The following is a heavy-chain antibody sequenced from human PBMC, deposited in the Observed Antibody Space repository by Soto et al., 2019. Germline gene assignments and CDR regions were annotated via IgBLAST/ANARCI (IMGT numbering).Heavy chain of an antibody. D-gene: IGHD6-13*01. Sequence: SVKVSCKASGGTFSRYAISWVRQAPGQGLEWMGGIIPIFGTANYAQKFQGRVTITADESTSTAYMELSSLRSEDTAVYYCATAFRVRVAAAGPPRGSWFDPWGQGTLVTVSS. CDR3: ATAFRVRVAAAGPPRGSWFDP. CDR1: GGTFSRYA. CDR2: IIPIFGTA. J-gene: IGHJ5*02. V-gene: IGHV1-69*13.